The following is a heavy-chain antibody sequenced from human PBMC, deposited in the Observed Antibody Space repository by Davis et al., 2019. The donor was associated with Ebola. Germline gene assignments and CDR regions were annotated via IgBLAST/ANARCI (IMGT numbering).Heavy chain of an antibody. Sequence: PGGSLRLSCAASGFTFSSYGMHWVRQAPGKGLEWVAFIRYDGSNKYYADSVKGRFTISRDNSKNTLYLQMNSLRAEDTAVYYCAKDVAGYSSSSEYFQHWGQGTLVTVSS. CDR2: IRYDGSNK. D-gene: IGHD6-6*01. CDR1: GFTFSSYG. CDR3: AKDVAGYSSSSEYFQH. V-gene: IGHV3-30*02. J-gene: IGHJ1*01.